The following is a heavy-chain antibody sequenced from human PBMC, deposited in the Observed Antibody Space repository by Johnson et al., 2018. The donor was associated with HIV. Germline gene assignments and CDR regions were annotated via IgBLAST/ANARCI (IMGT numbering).Heavy chain of an antibody. J-gene: IGHJ3*02. Sequence: VQLVESGGGLIQPGGSLRLSCAASGFTVSSNYMSWVRQAPGKGLEWVSGISWNSGSIGYADSVKGRFTISRDNAKNSLYLQMNSLRAEDTAVYYCAKDRGSSLEAFDIWGQGTMVTVSS. D-gene: IGHD1-26*01. V-gene: IGHV3-66*03. CDR2: ISWNSGSI. CDR1: GFTVSSNY. CDR3: AKDRGSSLEAFDI.